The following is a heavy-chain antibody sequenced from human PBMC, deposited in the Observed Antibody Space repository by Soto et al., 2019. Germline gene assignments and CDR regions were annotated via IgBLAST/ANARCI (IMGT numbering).Heavy chain of an antibody. CDR3: GRDPANLYYFDY. CDR2: ISYDGSNK. Sequence: QVQLVESGGGVVQPGRSLRLSCAASGFTFSSYAMHWVRQAPGKGLEWVAVISYDGSNKYYADSVKGRFTISRDNSKNTLYLQMNSLRAEDTAVYYCGRDPANLYYFDYWGQGTLVTVSS. J-gene: IGHJ4*02. V-gene: IGHV3-30-3*01. CDR1: GFTFSSYA.